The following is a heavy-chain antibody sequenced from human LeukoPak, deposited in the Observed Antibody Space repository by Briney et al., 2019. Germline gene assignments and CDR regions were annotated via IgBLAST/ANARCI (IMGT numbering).Heavy chain of an antibody. J-gene: IGHJ6*03. V-gene: IGHV1-18*01. CDR1: GYTFTSYG. D-gene: IGHD3-9*01. Sequence: GASVKVSCKASGYTFTSYGISWVRQAPGQGLEWMGWISAYNGNTNYAQKLQGRVTMTTDTSTSTAYMELRSLRSDDTAVYYCARDAPRLRYFDWLSDYYYYYYMDVWGKGTTVTVSS. CDR2: ISAYNGNT. CDR3: ARDAPRLRYFDWLSDYYYYYYMDV.